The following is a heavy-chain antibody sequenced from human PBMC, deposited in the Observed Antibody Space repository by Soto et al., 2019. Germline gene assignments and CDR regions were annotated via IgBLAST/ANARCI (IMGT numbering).Heavy chain of an antibody. D-gene: IGHD3-10*02. V-gene: IGHV3-21*01. J-gene: IGHJ6*03. CDR1: GFTFSSYS. CDR3: ARDGIGMSGELSQNPYYYYYYMDV. Sequence: GGSLRLSCAASGFTFSSYSMNWVRQAPGKGLEWVSSISSSSSYIYYADSVKGRFTISRDNAKNSLYLQMNSLRAEDTAVYYCARDGIGMSGELSQNPYYYYYYMDVWGKGTTVTVSS. CDR2: ISSSSSYI.